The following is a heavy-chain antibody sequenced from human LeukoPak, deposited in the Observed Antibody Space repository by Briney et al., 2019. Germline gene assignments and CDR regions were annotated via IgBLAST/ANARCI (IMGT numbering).Heavy chain of an antibody. CDR1: GFTFSSYA. CDR3: AKDRDPGSYYGMDV. Sequence: PGASLRLSCAASGFTFSSYAMSWVRQAPGKRLEWASVISGSGGSTDYADSVKGRFTISRDNSKNTLYLQMNSLRAEDRAVYYCAKDRDPGSYYGMDVWGQGATVTVSS. V-gene: IGHV3-23*01. J-gene: IGHJ6*02. D-gene: IGHD3-10*01. CDR2: ISGSGGST.